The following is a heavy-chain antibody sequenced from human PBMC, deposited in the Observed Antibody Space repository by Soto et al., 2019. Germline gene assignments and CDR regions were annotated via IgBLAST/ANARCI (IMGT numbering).Heavy chain of an antibody. CDR1: GFSFIDYS. CDR3: ARSAKKTWLPDX. J-gene: IGHJ4*02. CDR2: INAGNGNT. Sequence: ASVKVSCKASGFSFIDYSILWVRQAPGQSLEWLGCINAGNGNTKYSHKFQDRVNITSDTSATTTYMELRSLRSEDTAVFYCARSAKKTWLPDXWGQGTLVTASX. V-gene: IGHV1-3*01. D-gene: IGHD5-12*01.